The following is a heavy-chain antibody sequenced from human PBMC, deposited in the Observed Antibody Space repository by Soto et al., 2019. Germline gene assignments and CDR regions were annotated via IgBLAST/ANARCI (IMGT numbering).Heavy chain of an antibody. CDR2: MNPNSGNT. D-gene: IGHD2-15*01. J-gene: IGHJ6*03. CDR3: ARFGRGDCSGGSCYGPQYYYYYYMDV. CDR1: GYTFASYD. V-gene: IGHV1-8*01. Sequence: ASVEVSCKASGYTFASYDSKWVRQATGQGLEWMGWMNPNSGNTGYAQKFQGRVTMTRNTSISTAYMELSSLRSEDTAVYYCARFGRGDCSGGSCYGPQYYYYYYMDVWGKGTTVTVSS.